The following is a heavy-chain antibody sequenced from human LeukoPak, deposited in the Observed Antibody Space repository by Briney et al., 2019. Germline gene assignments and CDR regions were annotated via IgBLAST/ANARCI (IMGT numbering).Heavy chain of an antibody. D-gene: IGHD1-14*01. Sequence: PGGSLRLSCTASGLTFSNSGFNWVRQAPGQGLEWVASIGPTGSDRYHADSIKGRFTISRDNANNFLYLQMNSLRAEDTAVYYCATETNGRHYDYWGQGTLLTVSS. J-gene: IGHJ4*02. V-gene: IGHV3-21*06. CDR3: ATETNGRHYDY. CDR1: GLTFSNSG. CDR2: IGPTGSDR.